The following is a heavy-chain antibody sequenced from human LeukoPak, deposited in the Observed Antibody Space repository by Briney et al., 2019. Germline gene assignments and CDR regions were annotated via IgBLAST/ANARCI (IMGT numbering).Heavy chain of an antibody. CDR2: ITPTA. Sequence: GASVKVSCKASEDTFSSAYTINWVRKAPGQGLEWMGGITPTATSAQNFQDRVTITADESTSTVYMELRSLRYEDTAVYYCARGFIGSRGWFDPWGQGTLVTVSS. CDR1: EDTFSSAYT. CDR3: ARGFIGSRGWFDP. D-gene: IGHD3-10*01. J-gene: IGHJ5*02. V-gene: IGHV1-69*13.